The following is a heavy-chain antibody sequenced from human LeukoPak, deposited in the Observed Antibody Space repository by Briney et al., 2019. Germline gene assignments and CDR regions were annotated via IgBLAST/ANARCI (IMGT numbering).Heavy chain of an antibody. CDR2: IYYSGST. V-gene: IGHV4-31*03. CDR3: ARGSRMVVTAMYYFDY. CDR1: GGSISSGGYY. Sequence: SETLSLTCTVSGGSISSGGYYWSWIRQHPGKGLEWIGYIYYSGSTYYNPSLKSRVTISVDTSKNQFSLKLSSVTAADTAVYYCARGSRMVVTAMYYFDYWGQGTLVPVSS. D-gene: IGHD2-21*02. J-gene: IGHJ4*02.